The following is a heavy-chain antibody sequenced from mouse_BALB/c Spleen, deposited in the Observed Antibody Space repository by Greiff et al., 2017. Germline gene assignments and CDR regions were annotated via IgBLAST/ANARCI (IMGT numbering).Heavy chain of an antibody. CDR2: IYPGDGDT. Sequence: VQLQQSGAELARPGASVKLSCKASGYTFTSYWMQWVKQRPGQGLEWIGAIYPGDGDTRYTQKFKGKATLTADKSSSTAYMQLSSLASEDSAVYYCARRGYGSSDYYAMDYWGQGTSVTVSS. D-gene: IGHD1-1*01. V-gene: IGHV1-87*01. CDR1: GYTFTSYW. J-gene: IGHJ4*01. CDR3: ARRGYGSSDYYAMDY.